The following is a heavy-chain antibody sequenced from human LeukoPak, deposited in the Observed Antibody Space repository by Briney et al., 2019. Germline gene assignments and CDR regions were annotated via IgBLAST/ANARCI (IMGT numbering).Heavy chain of an antibody. J-gene: IGHJ4*02. D-gene: IGHD2-15*01. V-gene: IGHV4-59*12. CDR2: IYHSGST. CDR1: GGSISSYY. Sequence: SETLSLTCTVSGGSISSYYWSWVRQPPGKGLEWIGEIYHSGSTNYNPSLKSRVTISVDKSKNQFSLKLSSVTAADTAVYYCARFLRYCSGGSCFRANHYYFDYWGQGTLVTVSS. CDR3: ARFLRYCSGGSCFRANHYYFDY.